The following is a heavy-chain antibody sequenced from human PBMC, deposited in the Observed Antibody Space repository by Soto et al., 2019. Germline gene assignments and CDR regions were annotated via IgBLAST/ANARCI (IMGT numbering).Heavy chain of an antibody. CDR3: ARDWDCSGGSCPRGGMGV. CDR2: MNPNSGNT. CDR1: GYTFTSYD. J-gene: IGHJ6*02. V-gene: IGHV1-8*02. D-gene: IGHD2-15*01. Sequence: GASVKVSCKASGYTFTSYDINWVRQATGQGLEWMGWMNPNSGNTGYAQKFQGRVTMTRNTSISTAYMELRSLRSDDTAVYYCARDWDCSGGSCPRGGMGVWGQGTTVTVSS.